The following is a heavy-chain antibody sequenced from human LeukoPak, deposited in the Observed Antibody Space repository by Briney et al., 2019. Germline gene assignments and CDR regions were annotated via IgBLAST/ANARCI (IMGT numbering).Heavy chain of an antibody. CDR3: ARGGYSYGYEPYFDY. D-gene: IGHD5-18*01. Sequence: SETLSLTCTVSGGSISSYYWSWIRQPPGKGLEWIGYIYYSGSTNYNPSLKSRVTISVDTSKNQFALKLNSVTAADTAVYYCARGGYSYGYEPYFDYWGQGTLVTVSS. CDR1: GGSISSYY. V-gene: IGHV4-59*01. CDR2: IYYSGST. J-gene: IGHJ4*02.